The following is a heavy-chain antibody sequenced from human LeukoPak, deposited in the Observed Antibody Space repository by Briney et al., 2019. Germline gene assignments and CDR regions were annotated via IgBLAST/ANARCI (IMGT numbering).Heavy chain of an antibody. CDR1: GFTFSSYS. J-gene: IGHJ4*02. CDR3: ARARIVGATFDY. V-gene: IGHV3-21*01. Sequence: GGSLRLSCAASGFTFSSYSMNWVRQAPGKGLEWVSCISSSSSYINYADSVKGRFTISRDNAKNSLYLQMNSLRAEDTAVYYCARARIVGATFDYWGQGTLVTVSS. CDR2: ISSSSSYI. D-gene: IGHD1-26*01.